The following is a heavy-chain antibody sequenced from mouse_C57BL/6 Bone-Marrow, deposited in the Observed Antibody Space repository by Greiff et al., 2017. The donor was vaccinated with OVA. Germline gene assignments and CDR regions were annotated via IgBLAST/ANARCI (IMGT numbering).Heavy chain of an antibody. J-gene: IGHJ2*01. V-gene: IGHV14-4*01. CDR1: GFNIKDDY. Sequence: VQLQQSGAELVRPGASVKLSCTASGFNIKDDYMHWVKQRPEQGLEWIGWIDPENGDTEYAPKFPGKATITADTSSNTAYLQLSSLTSEDTAVYCCTIYYDYDGDYFDYWGRGTTLTVSS. CDR2: IDPENGDT. D-gene: IGHD2-4*01. CDR3: TIYYDYDGDYFDY.